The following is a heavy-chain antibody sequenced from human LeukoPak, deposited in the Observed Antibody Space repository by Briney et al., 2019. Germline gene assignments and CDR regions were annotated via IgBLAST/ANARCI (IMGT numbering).Heavy chain of an antibody. J-gene: IGHJ4*02. Sequence: PGGSLRLSCAASGFTFSSYSMNWVRQAPGKGLEWVSYISSSSSTIYYADSVKGRFTISRDNAKNSLYLQMNSLRAEDTAVYYCAKAGADFSIDSWGQGTLVTVSS. V-gene: IGHV3-48*04. CDR2: ISSSSSTI. CDR1: GFTFSSYS. CDR3: AKAGADFSIDS. D-gene: IGHD2-21*02.